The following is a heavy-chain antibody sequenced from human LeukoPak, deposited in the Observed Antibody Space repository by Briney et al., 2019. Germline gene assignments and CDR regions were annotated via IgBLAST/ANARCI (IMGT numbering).Heavy chain of an antibody. J-gene: IGHJ6*02. V-gene: IGHV3-23*01. CDR1: GFTFSSFA. Sequence: GGSLRLSCAASGFTFSSFAMTWVRQAPGKGLEWVSAISGGGDRIYYADSVKGRFTISRDTPKNTLYLQMNSLGAEDAAVYYCAKDLTVTPDSYYGMDVWGQGTTVTVSS. CDR3: AKDLTVTPDSYYGMDV. D-gene: IGHD4-17*01. CDR2: ISGGGDRI.